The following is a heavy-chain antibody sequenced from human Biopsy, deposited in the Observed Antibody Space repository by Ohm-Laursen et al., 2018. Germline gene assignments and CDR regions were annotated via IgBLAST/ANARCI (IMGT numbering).Heavy chain of an antibody. V-gene: IGHV3-9*01. CDR2: ISWNSGNI. D-gene: IGHD3-3*01. J-gene: IGHJ6*02. CDR1: GFTFADYA. Sequence: RSLRLSCAASGFTFADYAMHWVRQTPGKGLEWVSGISWNSGNIGHADPVKGRFTISRDNAKNFVYLQMDSLRPEDTALYYCVKDGAIRPVLRFVEWVRGSHMNVWGQGTTVTVSS. CDR3: VKDGAIRPVLRFVEWVRGSHMNV.